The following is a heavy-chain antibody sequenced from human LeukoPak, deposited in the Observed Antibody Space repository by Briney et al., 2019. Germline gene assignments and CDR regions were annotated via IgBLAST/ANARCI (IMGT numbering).Heavy chain of an antibody. D-gene: IGHD5-24*01. CDR1: GFTFSNAW. CDR2: IRSDAYGGAI. CDR3: TRDISEMGAFDI. Sequence: GGSLRLPCAASGFTFSNAWMSWVRQAPGKGLEWVGFIRSDAYGGAIQYDASVKGRFTISRDYSKTVAYLQMTSLKAEDTAVYYCTRDISEMGAFDIWGLGTMVTVSS. J-gene: IGHJ3*02. V-gene: IGHV3-49*04.